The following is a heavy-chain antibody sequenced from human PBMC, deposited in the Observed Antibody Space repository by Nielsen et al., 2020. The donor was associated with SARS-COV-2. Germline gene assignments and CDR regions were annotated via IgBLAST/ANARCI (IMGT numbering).Heavy chain of an antibody. D-gene: IGHD3-9*01. CDR2: INSDGSST. CDR3: TRDSADRMGLYYDILTGYYPFGY. CDR1: GFTFSSYW. Sequence: GGSLRLSCAASGFTFSSYWMHWVRQAPGKGLVWVSRINSDGSSTSYADSVKGRFTISRDNAKNTLYLQMNSLRAEDTAVYYCTRDSADRMGLYYDILTGYYPFGYWGQGTLVTVSS. V-gene: IGHV3-74*01. J-gene: IGHJ4*02.